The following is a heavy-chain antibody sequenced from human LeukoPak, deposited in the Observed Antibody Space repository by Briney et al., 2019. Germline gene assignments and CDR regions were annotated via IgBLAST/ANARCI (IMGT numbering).Heavy chain of an antibody. CDR3: ARTTGCSSTSCYVNF. Sequence: GGSLRLSCAASGFTFSSYAMSWVRQAPGEGLEWVSGISGSGDSTYYADSVKGRFTISRDNSKNTLYLQMTSLRADDTAVYYCARTTGCSSTSCYVNFWGQGTLVTVSS. V-gene: IGHV3-23*01. D-gene: IGHD2-2*01. J-gene: IGHJ4*02. CDR2: ISGSGDST. CDR1: GFTFSSYA.